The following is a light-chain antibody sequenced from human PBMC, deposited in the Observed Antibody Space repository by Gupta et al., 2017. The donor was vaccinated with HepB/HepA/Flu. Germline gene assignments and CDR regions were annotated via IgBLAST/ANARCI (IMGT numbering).Light chain of an antibody. Sequence: QSALPQPALFCGSPGQSITISRTGTSSDVGGYNYVSWYQQHPGKAPKLMIYAVSNRPSGISNRFSGSKSGNTAALTISGLQAEDEADYYCSSYTSNSTLVFGRGTQLTVL. CDR3: SSYTSNSTLV. J-gene: IGLJ3*02. CDR1: SSDVGGYNY. CDR2: AVS. V-gene: IGLV2-14*01.